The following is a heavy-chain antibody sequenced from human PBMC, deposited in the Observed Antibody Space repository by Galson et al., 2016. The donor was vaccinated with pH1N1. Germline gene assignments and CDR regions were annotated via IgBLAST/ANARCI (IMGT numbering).Heavy chain of an antibody. V-gene: IGHV3-33*01. J-gene: IGHJ4*02. Sequence: SLRLSCAASGFIFRAYGMHWVRQAPGKGLEWVAVTWFDGSNEKYVDSVRGRFTISRDNSKNTLYLQMNSLRAEDTAVYYCARWGKYNGVGWYELDYWGQGTLVTVSS. CDR2: TWFDGSNE. CDR3: ARWGKYNGVGWYELDY. CDR1: GFIFRAYG. D-gene: IGHD6-19*01.